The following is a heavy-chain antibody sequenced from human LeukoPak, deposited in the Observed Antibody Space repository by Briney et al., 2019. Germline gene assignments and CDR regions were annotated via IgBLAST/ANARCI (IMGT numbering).Heavy chain of an antibody. Sequence: GASVKVSCKASGYTFTGYYMHWVRQAPGRGLEWMGWINPNSGGTNYAQKFQGRVTMTRDTSISTAYMELSRLRSDDTAVYYCARLGYCSSTSCYSNDYWGQGTLVTVSS. CDR2: INPNSGGT. D-gene: IGHD2-2*01. CDR1: GYTFTGYY. V-gene: IGHV1-2*02. CDR3: ARLGYCSSTSCYSNDY. J-gene: IGHJ4*02.